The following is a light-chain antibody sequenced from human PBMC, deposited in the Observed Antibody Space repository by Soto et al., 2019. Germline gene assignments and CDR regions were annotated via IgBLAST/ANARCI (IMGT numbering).Light chain of an antibody. CDR3: QQYNSYAT. CDR2: DAS. J-gene: IGKJ1*01. CDR1: QSISSW. Sequence: DIQMTQSPSTLSASVGDRVTITCRASQSISSWLAWYQQKPGKAPKLLIYDASSLESGVPSRFSGSGSGTAFTLTISSLQPDDFATYYCQQYNSYATFGQGTTVEIE. V-gene: IGKV1-5*01.